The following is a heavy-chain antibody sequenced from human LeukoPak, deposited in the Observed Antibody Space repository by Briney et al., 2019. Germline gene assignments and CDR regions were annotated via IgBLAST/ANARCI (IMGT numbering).Heavy chain of an antibody. D-gene: IGHD2-21*02. J-gene: IGHJ4*02. CDR2: IYYSGST. Sequence: SETLSLTCTVSGGSISSYYWSWIRQPPGKGLEWIGYIYYSGSTNYNPSLKGRVTISVDTSKNQFSLKLSSVTAADTAVYYCARGSNDAGGDYYFDYWGQGTLVTVSS. V-gene: IGHV4-59*01. CDR1: GGSISSYY. CDR3: ARGSNDAGGDYYFDY.